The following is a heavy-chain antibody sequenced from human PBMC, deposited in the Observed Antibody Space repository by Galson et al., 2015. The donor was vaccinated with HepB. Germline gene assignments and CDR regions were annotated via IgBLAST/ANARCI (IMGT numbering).Heavy chain of an antibody. D-gene: IGHD3-22*01. CDR2: ISVYNGNT. Sequence: SVKVSCKASGYSFNTYVISWVRQVPGQGLERMGWISVYNGNTDYAQKLQGRVTMTTDTFTSTAYMELRSLRSDDTAVYYCARGDYDSSGYPVEYFQHWGQGTLVTVSP. J-gene: IGHJ1*01. CDR1: GYSFNTYV. CDR3: ARGDYDSSGYPVEYFQH. V-gene: IGHV1-18*01.